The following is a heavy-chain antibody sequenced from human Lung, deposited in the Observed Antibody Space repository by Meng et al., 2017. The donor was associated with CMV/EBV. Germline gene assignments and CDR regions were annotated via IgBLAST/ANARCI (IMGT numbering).Heavy chain of an antibody. D-gene: IGHD3-22*01. CDR2: INPRSGDS. CDR3: ARNDYYYDSSGPFGL. CDR1: GYTFGDYF. Sequence: GYTFGDYFIHWVRQAPGQGLEWMGWINPRSGDSKYAQKFQGRVTMTRDTAISATYMEVRRLTYDDTAVYYCARNDYYYDSSGPFGLWGQGALVTVSS. V-gene: IGHV1-2*02. J-gene: IGHJ5*02.